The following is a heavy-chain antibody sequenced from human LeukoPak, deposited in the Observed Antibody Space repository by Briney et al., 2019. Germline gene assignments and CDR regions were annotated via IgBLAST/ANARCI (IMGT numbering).Heavy chain of an antibody. CDR2: IKQDGSEK. CDR3: ARDLAGPPQEAFDI. CDR1: GFTFSSYW. V-gene: IGHV3-7*01. Sequence: PGGSLRLSCAASGFTFSSYWMSWVRQAPGRGLEWVANIKQDGSEKYYVDSVKGRFTISRDNAKNSLYLQMNSLGADDTALYYCARDLAGPPQEAFDIWGQGTMVTVSS. J-gene: IGHJ3*02.